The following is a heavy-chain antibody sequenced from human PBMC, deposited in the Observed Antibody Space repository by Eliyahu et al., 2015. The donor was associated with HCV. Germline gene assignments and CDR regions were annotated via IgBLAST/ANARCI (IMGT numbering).Heavy chain of an antibody. Sequence: QVQLQESGPGLVKPSETLSLTCIVSGGSITXYYWAGXRQPPGQGLEWIGYIHYSGGTNYTPPLKSRVTISLDTSKNQFSLNLTSVTAADTAVYYCASGGGGIAVAGTGGWFDPWGQGTLVTVSS. D-gene: IGHD6-19*01. V-gene: IGHV4-59*01. CDR3: ASGGGGIAVAGTGGWFDP. CDR2: IHYSGGT. J-gene: IGHJ5*02. CDR1: GGSITXYY.